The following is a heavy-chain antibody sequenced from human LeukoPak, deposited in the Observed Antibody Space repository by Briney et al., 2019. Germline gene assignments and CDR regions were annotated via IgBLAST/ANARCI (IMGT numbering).Heavy chain of an antibody. J-gene: IGHJ4*02. D-gene: IGHD6-19*01. CDR1: GFTFRNHG. CDR2: IWYDGSNK. CDR3: ARDRSVDYFDY. Sequence: GGSLRLSCAASGFTFRNHGMHWVRQAPGKGLEWVAVIWYDGSNKFYADSVKGRFTVSRDNSKNTLYLQMNSLRAEDTAVYYCARDRSVDYFDYWGQGILVTVSS. V-gene: IGHV3-33*01.